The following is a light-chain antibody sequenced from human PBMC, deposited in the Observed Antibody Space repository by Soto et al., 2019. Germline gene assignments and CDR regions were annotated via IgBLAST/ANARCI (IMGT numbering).Light chain of an antibody. Sequence: DIQMTQSPSSLSASVGDRVTITCRASQSISSYLNWYQQKPGKAPKLLIYAASSLQSGVPSRFSGSGSGTDFTFTISSLQPEDFATYYCQQSYSTLWTCGQGTKVEIK. J-gene: IGKJ1*01. CDR1: QSISSY. V-gene: IGKV1-39*01. CDR3: QQSYSTLWT. CDR2: AAS.